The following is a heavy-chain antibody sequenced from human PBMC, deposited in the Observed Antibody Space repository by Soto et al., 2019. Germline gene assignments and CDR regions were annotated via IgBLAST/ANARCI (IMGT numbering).Heavy chain of an antibody. CDR1: GYTFTSYG. CDR3: ARVFYYYDSSGCDY. CDR2: ISAYNGNT. J-gene: IGHJ4*02. D-gene: IGHD3-22*01. Sequence: GTSVKVSCKASGYTFTSYGISWVRQATVQGLEWIGWISAYNGNTNYAQKLQGRVTMTTDTSTSTAYMELRILRSDDTAVYYCARVFYYYDSSGCDYWGQGTLVTVSS. V-gene: IGHV1-18*01.